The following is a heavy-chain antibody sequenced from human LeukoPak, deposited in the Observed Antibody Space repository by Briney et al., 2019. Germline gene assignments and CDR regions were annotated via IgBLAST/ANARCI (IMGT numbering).Heavy chain of an antibody. V-gene: IGHV3-7*01. CDR2: IKQDGSEK. J-gene: IGHJ4*02. CDR1: GFTFSGYW. CDR3: ARDARTTGSLDY. Sequence: PGGSLRLSCATSGFTFSGYWMSGGRQAPGKGLEWVANIKQDGSEKYYVDSVKGRFTISRDNAKNSLYLQMNSLRAEDTAVYYCARDARTTGSLDYWGQGTLVTVSS. D-gene: IGHD1-1*01.